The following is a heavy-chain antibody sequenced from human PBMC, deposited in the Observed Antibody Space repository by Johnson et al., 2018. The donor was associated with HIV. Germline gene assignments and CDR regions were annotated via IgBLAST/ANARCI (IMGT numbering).Heavy chain of an antibody. D-gene: IGHD3-16*01. CDR1: GFTFTSYA. Sequence: QVQLVESGGGVVQPGRSLRLSCAASGFTFTSYAMHWVRRAPGKGLEWVAVISYDGSNKYYADSVKGRFTISMDNAKNSLYPQMNSLRAEDTAVYYCARDERQMGGWSHAFDIWGQGTMVTVSS. J-gene: IGHJ3*02. V-gene: IGHV3-30*04. CDR3: ARDERQMGGWSHAFDI. CDR2: ISYDGSNK.